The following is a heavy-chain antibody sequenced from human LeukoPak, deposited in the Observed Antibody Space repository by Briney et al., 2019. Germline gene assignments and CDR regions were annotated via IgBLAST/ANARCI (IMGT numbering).Heavy chain of an antibody. V-gene: IGHV4-59*01. J-gene: IGHJ3*02. Sequence: SETLSLTCTVSGGSISSYYWSWIRQPPGKGLEWIGYIYYSGSTNYNPSLKSRVTISVDTSKNQFSLKLSSVTAADTAVYYCARDSPEQNAFDIWGQGTMVTVSS. CDR2: IYYSGST. D-gene: IGHD1/OR15-1a*01. CDR1: GGSISSYY. CDR3: ARDSPEQNAFDI.